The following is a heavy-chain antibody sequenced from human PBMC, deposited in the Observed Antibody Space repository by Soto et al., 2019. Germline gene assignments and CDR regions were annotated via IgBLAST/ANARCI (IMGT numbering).Heavy chain of an antibody. CDR3: ASSPVEGDPLCFGVQFDY. CDR1: GYTFTSYY. CDR2: INPSGGST. D-gene: IGHD3-10*01. V-gene: IGHV1-46*01. J-gene: IGHJ4*02. Sequence: ASVKVSCKASGYTFTSYYMHWVRQAPGQGLEWMGIINPSGGSTSYAQKFQGRVTMTRDTSTSTVYKELSSLRSEDTAVYYFASSPVEGDPLCFGVQFDYWGQGTLVTVSS.